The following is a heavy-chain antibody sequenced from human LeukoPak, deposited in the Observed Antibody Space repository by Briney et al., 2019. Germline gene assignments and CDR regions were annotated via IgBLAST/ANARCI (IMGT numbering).Heavy chain of an antibody. CDR3: AHVPEGGYCSTTSCYAGLWWFDP. D-gene: IGHD2-2*01. CDR2: IYWDDDK. J-gene: IGHJ5*02. V-gene: IGHV2-5*02. Sequence: SGPTLVNPTQTLTLTCTFSGFSLSTSGVGVGWIRQPPGKALEWLALIYWDDDKRYSPSLKSRLTITKDTSKNQVVLTMTNMDPVDTATYYCAHVPEGGYCSTTSCYAGLWWFDPWGQGTLVTVSS. CDR1: GFSLSTSGVG.